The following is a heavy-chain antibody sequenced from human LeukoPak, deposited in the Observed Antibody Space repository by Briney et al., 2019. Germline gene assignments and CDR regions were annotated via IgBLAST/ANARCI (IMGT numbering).Heavy chain of an antibody. V-gene: IGHV3-20*04. J-gene: IGHJ4*02. D-gene: IGHD1-26*01. Sequence: PGGSLRLSCAASGFTFDDYGMSWVRQAPGKGLEWVSGINWNGGSTGYADSVKGRFTISRDNAKNSLYLQMNSLRAENTALYYCARISGSSMRFDYWGQGTLVTVSS. CDR3: ARISGSSMRFDY. CDR2: INWNGGST. CDR1: GFTFDDYG.